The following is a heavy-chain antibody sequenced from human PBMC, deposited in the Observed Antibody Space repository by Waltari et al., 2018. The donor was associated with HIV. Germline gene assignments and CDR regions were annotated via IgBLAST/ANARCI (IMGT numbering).Heavy chain of an antibody. CDR2: INPNSGGT. Sequence: QVQLVQSGAEVKKPGASVKVSCKASGYTFTGYYMHWVRQAPGQGLEWMGWINPNSGGTNYAQKFQGWVTMTRDTSISTAYMELSRLRSDDTAVYYCARALIGAVTDNWFDPWGQGTLVTVSS. J-gene: IGHJ5*02. CDR1: GYTFTGYY. V-gene: IGHV1-2*04. CDR3: ARALIGAVTDNWFDP. D-gene: IGHD6-19*01.